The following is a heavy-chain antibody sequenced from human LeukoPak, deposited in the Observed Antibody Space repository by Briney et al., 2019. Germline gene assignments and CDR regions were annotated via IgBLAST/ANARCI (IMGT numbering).Heavy chain of an antibody. CDR2: IFTGDSVN. D-gene: IGHD6-6*01. Sequence: GESLKISCKGSGYSFTSYWIGWVRQLPGKGLEWMGIIFTGDSVNRYSPSFQGQVTISDDHSISTAYLQWSSLKASDTAMYYCARPDPYTSSPYPFDYWGQGTLVTVSS. CDR1: GYSFTSYW. J-gene: IGHJ4*02. CDR3: ARPDPYTSSPYPFDY. V-gene: IGHV5-51*01.